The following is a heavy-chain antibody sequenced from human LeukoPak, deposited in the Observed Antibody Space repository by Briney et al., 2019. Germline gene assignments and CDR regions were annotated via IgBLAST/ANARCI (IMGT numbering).Heavy chain of an antibody. V-gene: IGHV1-2*02. CDR3: ARTSMIVVVSPFDY. Sequence: ASVKVSCKASGYTFTGYYMHWVRQAPGQGLEWMGWINPNSGGTNYAQKFQGRVTMTRDTSISTAYMELSRLRSDDTAVNYCARTSMIVVVSPFDYWGQGTLVTVSS. J-gene: IGHJ4*02. CDR2: INPNSGGT. D-gene: IGHD3-22*01. CDR1: GYTFTGYY.